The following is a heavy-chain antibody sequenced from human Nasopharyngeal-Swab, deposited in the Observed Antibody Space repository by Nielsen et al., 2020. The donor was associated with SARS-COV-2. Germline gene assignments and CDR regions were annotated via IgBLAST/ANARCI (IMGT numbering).Heavy chain of an antibody. J-gene: IGHJ3*02. V-gene: IGHV3-30-3*01. D-gene: IGHD3-10*01. CDR1: GFMFSTYA. CDR2: ISYDGSNK. Sequence: GESLKISCAASGFMFSTYAMHWVRQAPGKGLEWVAVISYDGSNKYYADSVKGRFTISRDNSKNTLYLQMNSLRAEDTAVYYCARDLSGSYADDAFDIWGQGTMVTVSS. CDR3: ARDLSGSYADDAFDI.